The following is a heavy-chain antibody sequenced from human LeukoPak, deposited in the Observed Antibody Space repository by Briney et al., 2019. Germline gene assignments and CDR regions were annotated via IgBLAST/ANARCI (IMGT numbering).Heavy chain of an antibody. Sequence: PGGSLRLSCAASGFTFSSYGMHWVRQAPGKGLEWVAVISYDGSNKYYADSVKGRFTISRDNSKNTLYLQMNSLRAEDTAVYYCAKDRYGWELLSYYFDCWGQGTLVTVSS. CDR3: AKDRYGWELLSYYFDC. CDR1: GFTFSSYG. J-gene: IGHJ4*02. V-gene: IGHV3-30*18. D-gene: IGHD1-26*01. CDR2: ISYDGSNK.